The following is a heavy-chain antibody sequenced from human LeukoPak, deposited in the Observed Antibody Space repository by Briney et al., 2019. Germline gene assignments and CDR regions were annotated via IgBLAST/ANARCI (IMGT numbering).Heavy chain of an antibody. D-gene: IGHD3-10*01. J-gene: IGHJ4*02. CDR2: ISWNSGSI. CDR1: GFTFDDYA. V-gene: IGHV3-9*03. Sequence: GGSLRLSCAASGFTFDDYAMHWVRQAPGKGLEWVSGISWNSGSIGYADSVKGRFTIPRDNAKNSLYLQMNSLRAEDMALYYCAKASIYGYYFDYWGQGTLVTVSS. CDR3: AKASIYGYYFDY.